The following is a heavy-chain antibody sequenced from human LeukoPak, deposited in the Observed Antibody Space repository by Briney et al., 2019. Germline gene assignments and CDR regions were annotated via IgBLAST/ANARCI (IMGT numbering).Heavy chain of an antibody. D-gene: IGHD6-19*01. V-gene: IGHV3-21*01. CDR3: ARDPYSSGWYKDAFDI. CDR1: GFTFSSYS. CDR2: ISGSSSYI. Sequence: RGSLRLSCAASGFTFSSYSMNWVRQAPGKGLEWVSSISGSSSYINYADSVKGRFTISRDNAQNSLFLQLNSLRAEDTAVYYCARDPYSSGWYKDAFDIWGQGTMVTVSS. J-gene: IGHJ3*02.